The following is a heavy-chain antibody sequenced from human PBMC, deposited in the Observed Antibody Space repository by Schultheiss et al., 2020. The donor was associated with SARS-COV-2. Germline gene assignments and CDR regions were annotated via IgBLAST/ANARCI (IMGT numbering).Heavy chain of an antibody. CDR2: ISYDGSNK. Sequence: GGSLRLSCAASGFTFSSYGMHWVRQAPGKGLEWVAVISYDGSNKYYADSVKGRFTISRDNAKNSLYLQMNSLKTEDTAVYYCTSAPGNYGELDYWGQGTLVTVSS. CDR3: TSAPGNYGELDY. D-gene: IGHD4-17*01. V-gene: IGHV3-30*03. J-gene: IGHJ4*02. CDR1: GFTFSSYG.